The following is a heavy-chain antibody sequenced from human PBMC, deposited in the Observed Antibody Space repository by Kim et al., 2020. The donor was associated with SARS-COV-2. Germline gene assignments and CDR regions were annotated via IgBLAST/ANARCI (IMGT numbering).Heavy chain of an antibody. CDR1: GGSISSGGYY. CDR3: ASAKRITIFGVVMPFDY. D-gene: IGHD3-3*01. Sequence: SETLSLTCTVSGGSISSGGYYWSWIRQHPGKGLEWTGYIYYSGSTYYNPSLKSRVTISVDTSKNQFSLKLSPVTAADTAVYYCASAKRITIFGVVMPFDYWGQGTLVTVSS. J-gene: IGHJ4*02. CDR2: IYYSGST. V-gene: IGHV4-31*03.